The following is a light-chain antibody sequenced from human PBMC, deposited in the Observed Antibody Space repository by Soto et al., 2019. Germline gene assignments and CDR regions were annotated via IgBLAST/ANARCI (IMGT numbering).Light chain of an antibody. CDR1: SSDVGAYNY. CDR2: DVS. Sequence: QSALTQPRSVSGSPGQSVTISCTGTSSDVGAYNYVSLYQQHPGKVPKLMIYDVSRRPSGVPDRFSGSKSGNTASLTISGPQADDEADYYCCSYAGSYTLVFGGGTKLTVL. V-gene: IGLV2-11*01. CDR3: CSYAGSYTLV. J-gene: IGLJ3*02.